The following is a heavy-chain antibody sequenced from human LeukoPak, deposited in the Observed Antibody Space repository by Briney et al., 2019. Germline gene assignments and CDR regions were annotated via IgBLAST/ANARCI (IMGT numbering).Heavy chain of an antibody. D-gene: IGHD3-16*01. J-gene: IGHJ4*02. CDR1: GFTFTTYA. V-gene: IGHV3-23*01. CDR3: AKNLGGNFGLIGGFAN. CDR2: ISIGSGGT. Sequence: GGSLRLSCAASGFTFTTYALNWVRQAPGKGLEWVSGISIGSGGTYYADSVKGRFTSSRDDSKNTLYLQMSSLRTEYTAVYYCAKNLGGNFGLIGGFANWGQGTLVTVSS.